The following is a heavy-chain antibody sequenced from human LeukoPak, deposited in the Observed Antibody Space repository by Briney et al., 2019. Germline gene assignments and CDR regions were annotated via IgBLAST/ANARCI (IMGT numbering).Heavy chain of an antibody. CDR3: TSVLPGYSSGWFD. V-gene: IGHV3-73*01. J-gene: IGHJ4*02. Sequence: PGGSLRLSCAASGFTFSGSAMHWVRQASGKGLEWVGRIRSKANSYATAYAASVKGRLTISRDDSKNTAYLQMNSLKTEDTAVYYCTSVLPGYSSGWFDWGQGTLVTVSS. CDR2: IRSKANSYAT. D-gene: IGHD6-19*01. CDR1: GFTFSGSA.